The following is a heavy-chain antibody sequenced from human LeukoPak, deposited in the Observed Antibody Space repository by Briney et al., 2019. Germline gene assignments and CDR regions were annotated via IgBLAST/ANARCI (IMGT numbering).Heavy chain of an antibody. V-gene: IGHV4-61*01. J-gene: IGHJ4*02. CDR1: GGSVSSGSYY. D-gene: IGHD3-10*01. CDR2: IYYSGST. Sequence: SETLSLTCTVSGGSVSSGSYYWSWIRQPPGKGLEWIGYIYYSGSTNYNPSLKSRVTISVDTSKNQFSLKLSSVTAADTAVYYCARLREVPRERPGYGSGLDYWGQGTLVTVSS. CDR3: ARLREVPRERPGYGSGLDY.